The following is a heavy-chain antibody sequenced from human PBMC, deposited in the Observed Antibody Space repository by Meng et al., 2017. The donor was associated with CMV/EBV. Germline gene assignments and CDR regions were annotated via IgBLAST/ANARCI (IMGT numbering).Heavy chain of an antibody. Sequence: GESLKISCAASGFTFSSYGMHWVRQAPGKGLEWVAVIWYDGSNKYYADSVKGRFTISSDNSKNTLYLQMNSLRAEDTAVYYCAKDGRYFGVLRFLDEYDYWGQGTLVTVSS. CDR3: AKDGRYFGVLRFLDEYDY. J-gene: IGHJ4*02. CDR2: IWYDGSNK. D-gene: IGHD3-3*01. V-gene: IGHV3-33*06. CDR1: GFTFSSYG.